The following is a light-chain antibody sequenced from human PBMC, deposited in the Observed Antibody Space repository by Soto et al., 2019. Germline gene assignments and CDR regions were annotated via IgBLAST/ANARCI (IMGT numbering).Light chain of an antibody. CDR3: XQRDKWPRT. CDR1: QSVGSX. Sequence: EIVLTQSPATLSLSPGERATLSCRASQSVGSXLAWYQHKPGQAPRLLIYGASNRATDIPGRFSGRGSGTXXXXXXXXLXSGDSAVXYXXQRDKWPRTFGQGTKLEIK. V-gene: IGKV3-11*01. J-gene: IGKJ2*01. CDR2: GAS.